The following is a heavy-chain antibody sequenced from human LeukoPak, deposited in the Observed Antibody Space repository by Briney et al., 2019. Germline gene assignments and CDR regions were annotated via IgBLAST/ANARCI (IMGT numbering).Heavy chain of an antibody. J-gene: IGHJ4*02. Sequence: GGSLRLSCATSGFIFSDYYMSWIRQAPGKALEWVAYITSSGSAIYYADSVKGRFTISRDNAKNSLYLQMNGLTADDTAIYYCASDIVATSGDYWGQGTLVTVSS. CDR2: ITSSGSAI. CDR3: ASDIVATSGDY. D-gene: IGHD5-12*01. V-gene: IGHV3-11*01. CDR1: GFIFSDYY.